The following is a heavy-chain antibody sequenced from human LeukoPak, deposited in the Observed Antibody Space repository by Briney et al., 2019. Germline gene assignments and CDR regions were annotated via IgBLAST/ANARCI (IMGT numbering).Heavy chain of an antibody. CDR2: TWPDGSKK. CDR3: AKISSSAESNFDY. J-gene: IGHJ4*02. Sequence: PGRSLRLSCAASGFTFSTYAMHWVRQAPGKGLEWVAFTWPDGSKKYYADSVKGRFAISRENSKNTVYLQMNDLRPEDTALYFCAKISSSAESNFDYWGQGTLLTVSS. CDR1: GFTFSTYA. V-gene: IGHV3-33*06. D-gene: IGHD6-25*01.